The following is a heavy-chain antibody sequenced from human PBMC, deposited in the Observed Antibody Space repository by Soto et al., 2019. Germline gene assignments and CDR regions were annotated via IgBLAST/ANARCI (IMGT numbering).Heavy chain of an antibody. J-gene: IGHJ1*01. Sequence: QVQLVQAGAAVRKPGASVKISCKDSGYTMTAHFLHWVRQAPGRGLEWMGWINPKNGGTDYAQKFQDRVSMTRDTSINTAYIQPNRLTSDDTAVYFCATDDGQYFGSVWGQGTLVSVSS. CDR2: INPKNGGT. CDR3: ATDDGQYFGSV. D-gene: IGHD3-10*01. CDR1: GYTMTAHF. V-gene: IGHV1-2*02.